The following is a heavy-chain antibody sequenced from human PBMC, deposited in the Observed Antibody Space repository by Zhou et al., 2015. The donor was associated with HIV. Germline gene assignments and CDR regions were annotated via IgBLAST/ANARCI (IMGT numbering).Heavy chain of an antibody. D-gene: IGHD1-14*01. CDR2: IIPIFGTA. V-gene: IGHV1-69*01. Sequence: QVQLVQSGAEVKKPGSSVKVSCKASGGTFSSYAISWVRQAPGQGLEWMGGIIPIFGTANYAQKFQGRVTITADESTSTAYMELSSLRSEDTAVYYCARDFPQTDRTLPDYYYYMDVWGKGTTVTVSS. CDR1: GGTFSSYA. J-gene: IGHJ6*03. CDR3: ARDFPQTDRTLPDYYYYMDV.